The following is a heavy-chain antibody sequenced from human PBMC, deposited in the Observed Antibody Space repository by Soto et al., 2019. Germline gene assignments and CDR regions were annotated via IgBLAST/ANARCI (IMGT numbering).Heavy chain of an antibody. V-gene: IGHV1-46*01. CDR1: GYTFTSYY. CDR2: INPSGGST. Sequence: ASVKVSCKASGYTFTSYYMHWVRQAPGQGLERMGIINPSGGSTSYAQKFQGRVTMTRDTSTSTVYMELSSLRSEDTAVYYCARDHPGSGGAPGWFDPWGQGTLVTVSS. D-gene: IGHD2-15*01. CDR3: ARDHPGSGGAPGWFDP. J-gene: IGHJ5*02.